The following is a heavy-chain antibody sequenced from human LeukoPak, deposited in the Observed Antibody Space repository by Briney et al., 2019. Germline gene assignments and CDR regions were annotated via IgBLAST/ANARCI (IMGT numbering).Heavy chain of an antibody. D-gene: IGHD3-16*02. J-gene: IGHJ4*02. Sequence: SETLSLTCTVSGGSMSSGGYYWSWIRQHPGKGLEWIGYIYYSGSNYYNPSLKSRVTISVDTSKNQFSLKLSSVTAADTAVYYCARCGDYVWGSYRTFDYWGQGTLVTVSS. CDR2: IYYSGSN. V-gene: IGHV4-31*03. CDR1: GGSMSSGGYY. CDR3: ARCGDYVWGSYRTFDY.